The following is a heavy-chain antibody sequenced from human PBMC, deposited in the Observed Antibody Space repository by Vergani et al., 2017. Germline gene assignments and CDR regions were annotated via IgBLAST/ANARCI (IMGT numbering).Heavy chain of an antibody. Sequence: VQLLESGGGLVKPGGSLRLSCAASGFSFNDYYMSWIRQAPGKGLEWVSYISPSGFTIYYADSVKGRFTISRDNARSSLYLQMNSLRAEDTAVYYCARRLSKSGHERWFDPWGQGTLVTVSS. V-gene: IGHV3-11*01. CDR3: ARRLSKSGHERWFDP. J-gene: IGHJ5*02. CDR2: ISPSGFTI. D-gene: IGHD5-12*01. CDR1: GFSFNDYY.